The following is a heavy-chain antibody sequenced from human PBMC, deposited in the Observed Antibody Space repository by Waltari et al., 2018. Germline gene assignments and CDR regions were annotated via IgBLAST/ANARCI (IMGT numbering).Heavy chain of an antibody. CDR2: IYYSGST. Sequence: QLQLQESGPGLVKPSETLSLTCTVSGGSISSSSYYWGWIRQPPGKGLEWIGRIYYSGSTYYNPSLKSRVTISGDTSKNQFSLKLSSVTAADTAVYYCARGGDVVVPAAIYWFDPWGQGTLVTVSS. CDR3: ARGGDVVVPAAIYWFDP. D-gene: IGHD2-2*02. J-gene: IGHJ5*02. V-gene: IGHV4-39*07. CDR1: GGSISSSSYY.